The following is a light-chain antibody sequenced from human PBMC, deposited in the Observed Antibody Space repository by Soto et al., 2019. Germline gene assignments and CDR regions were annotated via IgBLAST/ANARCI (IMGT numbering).Light chain of an antibody. V-gene: IGKV2-28*01. Sequence: DIVMTQSPLSLPVTPGEPASISCRSSQSLLHNNGYNYLDWYLQKPGQSPQLLIYLGSNRASGVPDRCSGSGSGTDFTLKISRVEAEDVGVYYCMQALQTPLNFGPGTKVDIK. J-gene: IGKJ3*01. CDR2: LGS. CDR1: QSLLHNNGYNY. CDR3: MQALQTPLN.